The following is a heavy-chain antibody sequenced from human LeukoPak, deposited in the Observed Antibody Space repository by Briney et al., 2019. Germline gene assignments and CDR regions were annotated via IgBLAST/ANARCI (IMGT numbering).Heavy chain of an antibody. V-gene: IGHV3-7*01. D-gene: IGHD5-18*01. Sequence: GGSLRLSCAASGFTFSSYWMSWVRQAPGKGLEWVANIKQDGSEKYYVDSVKGRFTISRDNAKNSLYLQMNSLRAEDTAVYYCTRSSKGVQLWLVFDYWGQGTLVTVSS. J-gene: IGHJ4*02. CDR2: IKQDGSEK. CDR1: GFTFSSYW. CDR3: TRSSKGVQLWLVFDY.